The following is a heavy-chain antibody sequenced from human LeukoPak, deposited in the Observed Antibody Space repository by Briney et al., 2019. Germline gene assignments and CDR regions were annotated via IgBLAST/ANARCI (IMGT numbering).Heavy chain of an antibody. CDR1: GFTFSSYS. CDR3: ARPDEQQLVRDAFDI. Sequence: GGSLRLSCAASGFTFSSYSMNWVRQAPGKGLEWVSTISSSSSYIYYADSVKGRFTISRDNAKNSLYLQMNSLRAEDTAVYYCARPDEQQLVRDAFDIWGQGTMVTVSS. D-gene: IGHD6-13*01. CDR2: ISSSSSYI. J-gene: IGHJ3*02. V-gene: IGHV3-21*01.